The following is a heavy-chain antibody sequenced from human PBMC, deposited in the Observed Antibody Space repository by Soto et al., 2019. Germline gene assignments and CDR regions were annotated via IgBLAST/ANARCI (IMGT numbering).Heavy chain of an antibody. CDR3: ARESGDNWDYEAY. V-gene: IGHV4-4*07. J-gene: IGHJ4*02. CDR1: GGSITSYC. CDR2: INTSGNT. Sequence: SETLSLTCKVSGGSITSYCWSWIRQSAGKGLEWIGRINTSGNTHYNPSLKSRVTVSIDTSQNQFFLTVTSVTAADSAVYYCARESGDNWDYEAYWGQGTPVTVSS. D-gene: IGHD1-7*01.